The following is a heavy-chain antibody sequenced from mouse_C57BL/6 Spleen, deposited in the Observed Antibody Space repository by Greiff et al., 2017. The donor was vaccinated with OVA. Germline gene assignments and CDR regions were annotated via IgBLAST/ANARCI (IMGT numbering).Heavy chain of an antibody. CDR1: GYAFTNYL. Sequence: QVQLKQSGAELVRPGTSVKVSCKASGYAFTNYLIEWVKQRPGQGLEWIGVINPGSGGTNYNEKCKGKATLTAEKSSSAAYMQLSSLTSEDAAVYFCARVGFADWGQGTLVTVSA. CDR3: ARVGFAD. J-gene: IGHJ3*01. CDR2: INPGSGGT. V-gene: IGHV1-54*01.